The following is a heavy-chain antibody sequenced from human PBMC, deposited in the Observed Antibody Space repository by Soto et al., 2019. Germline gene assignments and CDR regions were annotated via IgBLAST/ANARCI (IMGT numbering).Heavy chain of an antibody. J-gene: IGHJ1*01. Sequence: EVQLLESGGGLVQPGGSLSLSCAASGLTFSHNAMTWVRQAPGKGLEWVSTVSGNGRVAYYTDSVKGRFTISRDNSKNTVYMQMNSLRAEDTAVYYCANRGDDIEFFQCWGQGNLVTVSS. CDR3: ANRGDDIEFFQC. CDR2: VSGNGRVA. V-gene: IGHV3-23*01. CDR1: GLTFSHNA. D-gene: IGHD2-21*02.